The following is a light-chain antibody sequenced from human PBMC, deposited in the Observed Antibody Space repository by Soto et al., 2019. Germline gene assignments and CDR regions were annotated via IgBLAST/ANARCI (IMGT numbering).Light chain of an antibody. CDR3: SSYAGSNNFGV. CDR2: EVI. J-gene: IGLJ2*01. Sequence: QPVLTQPPSASGSPGQSVTISCTGTSSDVGAYNYVSWYQQHPGKAPKLIISEVIKRPSGVPDRFSGSKSGNTASLTVSGLQAEDEADYYCSSYAGSNNFGVFGGGTKVTVL. V-gene: IGLV2-8*01. CDR1: SSDVGAYNY.